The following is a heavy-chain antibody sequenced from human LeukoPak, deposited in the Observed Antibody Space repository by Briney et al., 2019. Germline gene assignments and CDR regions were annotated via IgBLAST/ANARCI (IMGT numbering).Heavy chain of an antibody. D-gene: IGHD5-18*01. J-gene: IGHJ6*03. Sequence: PGGSLRLSCAASGFSFSIYEMNWVRQAPGKGLEWVANIKQDGSEKYYVDSVKGRFTISRDNAKNSLYLQMNSLRAEDTAVYYCARAGYSYGPSDFYYYYYMDVWGKGTTVTVSS. V-gene: IGHV3-7*01. CDR1: GFSFSIYE. CDR2: IKQDGSEK. CDR3: ARAGYSYGPSDFYYYYYMDV.